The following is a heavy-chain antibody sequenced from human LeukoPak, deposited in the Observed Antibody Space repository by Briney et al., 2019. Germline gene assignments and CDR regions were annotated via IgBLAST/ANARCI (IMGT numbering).Heavy chain of an antibody. CDR1: GGSFSGYY. Sequence: KTSETLSLTCAVYGGSFSGYYWSWIRQPPGKGLERIGEINHSGSTNYNPSLKIRVTISVDTSKNEFSLKLSSVTAADPAVYYCARAYHSSWYLNWFDPWGQGTLVTVSS. D-gene: IGHD6-13*01. J-gene: IGHJ5*02. CDR3: ARAYHSSWYLNWFDP. CDR2: INHSGST. V-gene: IGHV4-34*01.